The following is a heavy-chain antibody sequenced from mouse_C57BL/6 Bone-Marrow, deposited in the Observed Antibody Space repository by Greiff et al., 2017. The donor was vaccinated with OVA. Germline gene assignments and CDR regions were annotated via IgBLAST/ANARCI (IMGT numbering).Heavy chain of an antibody. CDR1: GFTFSDYY. CDR3: ASYGNYEYFDV. V-gene: IGHV5-12*01. CDR2: ISNGGGST. Sequence: EVQGVESGGGLVQPGGSLKLSCAASGFTFSDYYMYWVRQTPEKRLEWVAYISNGGGSTYYPDTVKGRFTISRDNAKNTLYLQMSRLKSEDTAMYYCASYGNYEYFDVWGTGTTVTVSS. J-gene: IGHJ1*03. D-gene: IGHD2-1*01.